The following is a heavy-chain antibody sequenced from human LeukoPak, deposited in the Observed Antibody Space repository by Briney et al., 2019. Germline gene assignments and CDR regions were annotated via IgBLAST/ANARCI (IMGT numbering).Heavy chain of an antibody. D-gene: IGHD3-16*02. V-gene: IGHV3-20*04. CDR2: INWNGGGT. J-gene: IGHJ4*02. CDR1: GLTFDDFG. CDR3: ARWELSGRVMERLSWIDH. Sequence: GGSLRLSCAASGLTFDDFGMTWVRQAPGKGLEWVSGINWNGGGTGYADSVKGRFTISRDNAKKILYLQMNSLRVEDTAVDYCARWELSGRVMERLSWIDHWGQGALVTVSS.